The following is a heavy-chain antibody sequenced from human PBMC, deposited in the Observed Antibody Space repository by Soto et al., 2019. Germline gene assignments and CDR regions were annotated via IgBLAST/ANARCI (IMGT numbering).Heavy chain of an antibody. CDR3: AKEYLVDY. CDR1: GFTFSNSG. CDR2: ISTSGGST. J-gene: IGHJ4*02. Sequence: EVQLLESGGGLVQPGGSLRLSCAASGFTFSNSGMTWARQSPGKGLEWVSTISTSGGSTFYADSVKGRFTISRDNSKNTLFLQMNSLRAEDTALYYCAKEYLVDYWGQGTLVTVSS. V-gene: IGHV3-23*01. D-gene: IGHD2-2*02.